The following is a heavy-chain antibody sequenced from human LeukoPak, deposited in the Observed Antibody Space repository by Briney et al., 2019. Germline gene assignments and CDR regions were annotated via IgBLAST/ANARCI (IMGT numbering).Heavy chain of an antibody. Sequence: PGRSLRLSCAASGFTFSSYGMHWARQAPGKGLGWVAVISYDGSNKYYADSVKGRFTISRDNSKNTLYLQMNSLRAEDTAVYYCAKDPDSSGWYYFDYWGQGTLVTVSS. D-gene: IGHD6-19*01. CDR2: ISYDGSNK. CDR1: GFTFSSYG. V-gene: IGHV3-30*18. CDR3: AKDPDSSGWYYFDY. J-gene: IGHJ4*02.